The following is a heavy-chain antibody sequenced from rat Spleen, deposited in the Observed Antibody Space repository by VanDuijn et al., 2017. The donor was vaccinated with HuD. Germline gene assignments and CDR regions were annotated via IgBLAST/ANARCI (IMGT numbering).Heavy chain of an antibody. CDR1: GFTFSDYY. Sequence: EVQLAESGGGLVQPGSPLKLSCAASGFTFSDYYMAWVRQAPTKGLEWVASISTGGGRNFYRDSVKGRFTISRDNAKSTLSLQMDSLRSEDTATYYCARRHYGYTDYFDSWGQGVMVTVSS. CDR3: ARRHYGYTDYFDS. J-gene: IGHJ2*01. D-gene: IGHD1-11*01. CDR2: ISTGGGRN. V-gene: IGHV5-25*01.